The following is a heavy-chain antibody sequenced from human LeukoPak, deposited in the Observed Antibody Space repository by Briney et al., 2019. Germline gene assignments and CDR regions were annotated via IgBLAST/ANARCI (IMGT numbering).Heavy chain of an antibody. D-gene: IGHD2-15*01. CDR1: GGSFSGYY. CDR2: INHSGST. J-gene: IGHJ3*02. Sequence: SETLSLTCAVYGGSFSGYYWSWIRQPPGKGLEWIGEINHSGSTNYNPSLKSRVTISVDTSKNQFSLKLSSVTAADTAVYYCAREFGCSGGSCYPDAFDIWGQGTMVTVSS. V-gene: IGHV4-34*01. CDR3: AREFGCSGGSCYPDAFDI.